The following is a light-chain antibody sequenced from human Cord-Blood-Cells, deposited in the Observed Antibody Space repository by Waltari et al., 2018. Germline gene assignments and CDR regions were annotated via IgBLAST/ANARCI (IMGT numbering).Light chain of an antibody. CDR2: DVS. CDR3: CSYAGSYTYV. V-gene: IGLV2-11*01. CDR1: SMYVAGYNY. J-gene: IGLJ1*01. Sequence: QSALTQPRSVSGSPGQSATIPCPGTSMYVAGYNYASWYQQHPGKAPKLMIYDVSKRPSGVPDRFSGSKSGNTASLTISGLQAEDEADYYCCSYAGSYTYVFGTGTKVTVL.